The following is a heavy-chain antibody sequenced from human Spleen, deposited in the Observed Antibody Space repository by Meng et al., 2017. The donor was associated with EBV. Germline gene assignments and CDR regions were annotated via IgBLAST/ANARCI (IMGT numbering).Heavy chain of an antibody. D-gene: IGHD3-3*01. V-gene: IGHV4-4*02. Sequence: QVPVQGSGPGLVEPSGPLPRTVAVYGGSFRDNYWGRLVRQVPGKVLEWVGVIYHSGTTSTNPSLRCRITLSLAQSKNEFSLQLNSVTAADTAIYFCTRLGGSFDFWIWGHGTLVTVSS. CDR2: IYHSGTT. CDR1: GGSFRDNYW. CDR3: TRLGGSFDFWI. J-gene: IGHJ4*01.